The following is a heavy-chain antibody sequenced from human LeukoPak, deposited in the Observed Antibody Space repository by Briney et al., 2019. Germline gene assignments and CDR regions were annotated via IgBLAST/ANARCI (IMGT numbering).Heavy chain of an antibody. Sequence: GGSLRLSCVASGFPFSSYWMTWVRQAPGKGLEWVANIKQDGSKKSYVDSVKGRFTISRDNAKNSLYLQMNSLRAEDTSIYYCTRVGYIDEGIDYWGQGTLVTVSS. CDR1: GFPFSSYW. D-gene: IGHD5-24*01. CDR2: IKQDGSKK. J-gene: IGHJ4*02. CDR3: TRVGYIDEGIDY. V-gene: IGHV3-7*04.